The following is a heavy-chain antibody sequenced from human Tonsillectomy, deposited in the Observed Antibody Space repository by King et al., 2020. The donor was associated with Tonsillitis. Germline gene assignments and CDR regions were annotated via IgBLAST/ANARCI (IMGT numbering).Heavy chain of an antibody. J-gene: IGHJ5*02. V-gene: IGHV3-15*01. CDR3: EAGTT. CDR2: ITSISEGGTT. CDR1: EITFSNAW. Sequence: VQLVESGGDLVKPGGSLRLSCAGSEITFSNAWMSWVRQAPGKGLEWVGRITSISEGGTTDYAAPMKGRFTISRDESKNMLYLQMNSLKTDDTAIYYCEAGTTWGQGTLVTVSS.